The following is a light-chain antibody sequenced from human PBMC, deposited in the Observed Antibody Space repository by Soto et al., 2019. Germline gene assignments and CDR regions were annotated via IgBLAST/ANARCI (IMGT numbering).Light chain of an antibody. Sequence: EIVLTQSPGTLSLSPGERATLSCRASQSASSSYLAWYQQKPGQAPRLLIYGASSRATGIPDRFSGSGSGTDFTLTISRLEPEDFAVYYCQQYGSSRTFGEVTKVEIK. CDR3: QQYGSSRT. CDR2: GAS. J-gene: IGKJ1*01. V-gene: IGKV3-20*01. CDR1: QSASSSY.